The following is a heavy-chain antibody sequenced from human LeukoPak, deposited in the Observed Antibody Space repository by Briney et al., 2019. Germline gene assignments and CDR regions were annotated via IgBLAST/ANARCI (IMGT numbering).Heavy chain of an antibody. CDR2: INHSGST. J-gene: IGHJ4*02. Sequence: SETLSLTCAVYGGSFSGYYWSWIRQPPGKGLEWIGEINHSGSTNYNPSLKSRVTISVDTSKNQFSLKLSSVTAADTAVYYCARMNVAARLFDYWGQGTLVTVSS. CDR1: GGSFSGYY. D-gene: IGHD6-6*01. V-gene: IGHV4-34*01. CDR3: ARMNVAARLFDY.